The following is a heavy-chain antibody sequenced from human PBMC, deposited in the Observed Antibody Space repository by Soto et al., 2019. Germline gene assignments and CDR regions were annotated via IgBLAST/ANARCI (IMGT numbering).Heavy chain of an antibody. CDR3: ARGVYCSGGSCYPNDAFDI. D-gene: IGHD2-15*01. V-gene: IGHV3-72*01. CDR2: TRNKANSYTT. J-gene: IGHJ3*02. Sequence: GGSLRLSCAASGFTFRDHYMDWVRQAPGKGLEWVGRTRNKANSYTTEYAASVKGRFTISRDDSKNSLYLQMNSLKTEDTAVYYCARGVYCSGGSCYPNDAFDIWGQGTMVTVSS. CDR1: GFTFRDHY.